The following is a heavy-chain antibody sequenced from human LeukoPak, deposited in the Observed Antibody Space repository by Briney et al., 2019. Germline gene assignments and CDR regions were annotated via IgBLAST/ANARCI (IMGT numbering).Heavy chain of an antibody. D-gene: IGHD3-10*01. CDR2: IKQDGSEK. Sequence: QTGGSLRLSCAASGFTFSSYWMSWVRQAPGKGLEWVANIKQDGSEKYYVDSVKGRFTISRDNAKNSLYLQMNSLRAEDTAVYYCARDQTYGSGSYSYGFDYWGQGTLVTVSS. CDR1: GFTFSSYW. V-gene: IGHV3-7*01. CDR3: ARDQTYGSGSYSYGFDY. J-gene: IGHJ4*02.